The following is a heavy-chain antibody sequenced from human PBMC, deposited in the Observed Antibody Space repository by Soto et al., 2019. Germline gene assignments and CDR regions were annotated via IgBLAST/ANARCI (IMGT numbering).Heavy chain of an antibody. D-gene: IGHD6-19*01. V-gene: IGHV3-9*01. CDR1: GFTFDDYA. CDR3: AKDRKIAVAGIDY. Sequence: EVQLVESGGGLVQPGRSLRLSCAASGFTFDDYAMHWVQQAPGKGLEWVSGISWSSGSIGYADSVKGRFTISRDNAKNSLYLQMNSLRAEDTALYYCAKDRKIAVAGIDYWGQGTLVTVSS. J-gene: IGHJ4*02. CDR2: ISWSSGSI.